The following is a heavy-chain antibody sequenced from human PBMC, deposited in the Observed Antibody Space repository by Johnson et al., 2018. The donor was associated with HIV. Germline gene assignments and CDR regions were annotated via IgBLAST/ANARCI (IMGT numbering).Heavy chain of an antibody. CDR2: ISYDGNNK. J-gene: IGHJ3*01. CDR3: ARGPSVVTLHAFDL. V-gene: IGHV3-30*14. CDR1: GFTFNSYP. Sequence: QVQLVESGGGVVQPGRSLRLSCAASGFTFNSYPMHWVRQAPGKGLEWVAVISYDGNNKYYADSLKGRFTISRDNSKNTLYLQMNSLRAGDTAVYYCARGPSVVTLHAFDLWGQGTLVTVSS. D-gene: IGHD4-23*01.